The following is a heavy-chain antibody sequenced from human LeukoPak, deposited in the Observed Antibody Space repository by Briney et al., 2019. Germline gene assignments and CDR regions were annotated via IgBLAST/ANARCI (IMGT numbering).Heavy chain of an antibody. J-gene: IGHJ3*02. D-gene: IGHD3-3*01. CDR2: IIPILGIA. V-gene: IGHV1-69*04. Sequence: GASVKVSCKASGGTFSSYAISWVRQAPGQGLEWMGRIIPILGIANYAQKFQGRVTITADKSTSTAYMELSSLRSEDTAVYYCARDRNFWSGYYRVDAFDTWGQGTMVTVSS. CDR3: ARDRNFWSGYYRVDAFDT. CDR1: GGTFSSYA.